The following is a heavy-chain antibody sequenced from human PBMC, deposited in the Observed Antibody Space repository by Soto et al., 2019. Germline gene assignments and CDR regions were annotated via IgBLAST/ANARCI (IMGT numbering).Heavy chain of an antibody. D-gene: IGHD6-6*01. V-gene: IGHV5-51*01. CDR2: IYPGDSDT. CDR1: GYSFTSYW. Sequence: PGESLKISCKGSGYSFTSYWIGWERQMPGKGLEWMGIIYPGDSDTRYSPSFQGQVTISADKSISTAYLQWSSLKASDTAMYYCASSRAASSSSTLYYYYCGMDVWGQGTTGTVSS. CDR3: ASSRAASSSSTLYYYYCGMDV. J-gene: IGHJ6*02.